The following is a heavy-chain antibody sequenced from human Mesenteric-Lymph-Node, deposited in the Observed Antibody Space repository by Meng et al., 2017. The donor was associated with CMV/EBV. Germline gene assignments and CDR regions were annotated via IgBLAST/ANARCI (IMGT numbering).Heavy chain of an antibody. J-gene: IGHJ4*02. Sequence: SGFALGSYGVRWVRQAPGKGLEWVAVIWYDGTNKYYADSVKGRFTISRDNSKNTVFLQMNSLRAEDTALYYCAKTMTTVTTDGNFDSWGQGTLVTVSS. CDR1: GFALGSYG. CDR2: IWYDGTNK. CDR3: AKTMTTVTTDGNFDS. D-gene: IGHD4-11*01. V-gene: IGHV3-33*03.